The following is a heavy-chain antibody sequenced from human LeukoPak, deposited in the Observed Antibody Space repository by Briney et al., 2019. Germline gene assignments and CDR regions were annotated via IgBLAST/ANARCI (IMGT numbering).Heavy chain of an antibody. J-gene: IGHJ4*02. Sequence: ASVKVSRKASRYTSTSDGICCGRQAPGQGGEWMGWLSDYNGNTNYAQKLQGRVTMTTDTSTSTAYMELSSLRSDDTAVYYCARRYYYDSSGYYSHFDYWGQGTLVTVPS. V-gene: IGHV1-18*01. D-gene: IGHD3-22*01. CDR3: ARRYYYDSSGYYSHFDY. CDR2: LSDYNGNT. CDR1: RYTSTSDG.